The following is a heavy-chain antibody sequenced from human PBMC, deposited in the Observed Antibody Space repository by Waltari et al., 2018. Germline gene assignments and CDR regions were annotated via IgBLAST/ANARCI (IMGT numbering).Heavy chain of an antibody. CDR2: MSYSGAT. J-gene: IGHJ3*01. V-gene: IGHV4-39*01. Sequence: VWSRQPPGQGLEWIGTMSYSGATYSSPALNSRVTISRDTSKNQLSLKLASMTAADTAVYFCATYLGASLGTAAFDVWGQGTMVTVSS. CDR3: ATYLGASLGTAAFDV. D-gene: IGHD1-1*01.